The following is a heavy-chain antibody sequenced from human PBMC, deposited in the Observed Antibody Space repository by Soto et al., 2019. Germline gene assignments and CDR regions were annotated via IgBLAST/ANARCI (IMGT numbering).Heavy chain of an antibody. CDR3: AKDQAGTTVTLYYYYGMDV. V-gene: IGHV3-23*01. CDR1: GFTFSSYA. D-gene: IGHD4-17*01. CDR2: ISGSGGST. Sequence: EVQLLESGGGLVQPGGSLRLSCAASGFTFSSYAMSWVRQAPGKGLEWVSAISGSGGSTYYADSVKGRFTISRDNSKNTLYLQMNSLRAEDTAVYYCAKDQAGTTVTLYYYYGMDVWGQGTTVTVSS. J-gene: IGHJ6*02.